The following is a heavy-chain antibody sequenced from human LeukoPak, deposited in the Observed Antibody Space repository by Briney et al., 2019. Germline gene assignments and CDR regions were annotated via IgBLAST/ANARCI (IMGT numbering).Heavy chain of an antibody. V-gene: IGHV3-30*18. CDR2: ISYDGSNK. J-gene: IGHJ4*02. Sequence: GGSLRLSCAASGFSFSSYGMLWVRQAPGKGLEWVAVISYDGSNKYCADSVKGRFTISRANSKNTLYLQMNSLRAEDTAVYYCANEDSSGYPWDWGQGTLVTVSS. D-gene: IGHD3-22*01. CDR3: ANEDSSGYPWD. CDR1: GFSFSSYG.